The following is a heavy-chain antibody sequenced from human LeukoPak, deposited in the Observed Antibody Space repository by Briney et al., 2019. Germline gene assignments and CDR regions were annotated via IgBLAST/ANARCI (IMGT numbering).Heavy chain of an antibody. CDR1: GFTLSSYS. CDR2: IGGTI. V-gene: IGHV3-48*01. J-gene: IGHJ4*02. D-gene: IGHD3/OR15-3a*01. CDR3: ARDRDWAFDY. Sequence: PGGSLRLSCAASGFTLSSYSMNWVRQSPGKGLEWVSYIGGTISYVDSVRGRFTISRDNAKNSLYLQMNSLGPEDTAVYYCARDRDWAFDYWGQGTLVTVSS.